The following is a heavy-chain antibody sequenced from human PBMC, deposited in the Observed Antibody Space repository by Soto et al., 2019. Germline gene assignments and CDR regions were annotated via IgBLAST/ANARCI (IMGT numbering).Heavy chain of an antibody. J-gene: IGHJ6*02. CDR2: ISNSGRT. D-gene: IGHD6-19*01. CDR3: ARSRRGAYSSGWYSPSGYYNYGIDV. Sequence: SETLSLTCTVSGDSISRGAYYWTWIRQHPVKGLEWIGYISNSGRTYYNPSLKSRLTISLDSAENQFSVRLTSVTAADTAMYYCARSRRGAYSSGWYSPSGYYNYGIDVWGQGTKVTVS. V-gene: IGHV4-31*03. CDR1: GDSISRGAYY.